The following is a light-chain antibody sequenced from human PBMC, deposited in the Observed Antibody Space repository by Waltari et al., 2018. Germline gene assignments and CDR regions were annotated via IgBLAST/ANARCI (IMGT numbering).Light chain of an antibody. CDR1: SSDVGGYDY. CDR2: DVS. Sequence: QSALTQPASVSGSPGQSITISCTGTSSDVGGYDYVSWYQLHPGKAPKLMIYDVSNRPSGVSKRFSGSKSGNTASLTSSGLQAEDEADYYCSSYTSSSTLGVFGTGTTVTVL. CDR3: SSYTSSSTLGV. J-gene: IGLJ1*01. V-gene: IGLV2-14*03.